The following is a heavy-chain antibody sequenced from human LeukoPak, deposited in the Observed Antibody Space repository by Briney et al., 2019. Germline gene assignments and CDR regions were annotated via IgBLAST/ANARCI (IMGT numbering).Heavy chain of an antibody. CDR3: ARQIGHDYVWGSYRYQDY. Sequence: GESLKISCKGSGYSFTSYRIGWVRQMPGKGLEWMGIIYPGDSDTRYSPSFQGQVTISADKSISTAYLQWSSLKASDTAMYYCARQIGHDYVWGSYRYQDYWGQGTLVTVSS. CDR1: GYSFTSYR. V-gene: IGHV5-51*01. J-gene: IGHJ4*02. CDR2: IYPGDSDT. D-gene: IGHD3-16*02.